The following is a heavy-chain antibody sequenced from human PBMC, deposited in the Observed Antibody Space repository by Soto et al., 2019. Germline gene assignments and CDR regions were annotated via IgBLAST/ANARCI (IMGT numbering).Heavy chain of an antibody. J-gene: IGHJ6*03. CDR1: GYTFTGYY. D-gene: IGHD2-2*01. Sequence: ASVKVSCKASGYTFTGYYMHWVRQAPGQGLEWMGWINPNSGGTNYAQKFQGWVTMTRDTSISTAYMELSRLRSDDTAVYYCARGYCSSTSCYGQTYYYYTDVWGKGTTVTVSS. CDR2: INPNSGGT. V-gene: IGHV1-2*04. CDR3: ARGYCSSTSCYGQTYYYYTDV.